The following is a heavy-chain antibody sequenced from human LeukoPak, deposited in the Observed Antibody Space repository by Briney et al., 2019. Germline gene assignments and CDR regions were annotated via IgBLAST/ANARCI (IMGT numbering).Heavy chain of an antibody. Sequence: GASVKVSCKASGVNFSNYAISWVRQATGHGLEWMGGIIPIFGTANYAHKLQGRVTITTYESTSTAYMELSSLRSEDTAVYYCARDNLGSGWHDDYWGQGTLVTVSS. V-gene: IGHV1-69*05. D-gene: IGHD6-19*01. CDR1: GVNFSNYA. CDR2: IIPIFGTA. CDR3: ARDNLGSGWHDDY. J-gene: IGHJ4*02.